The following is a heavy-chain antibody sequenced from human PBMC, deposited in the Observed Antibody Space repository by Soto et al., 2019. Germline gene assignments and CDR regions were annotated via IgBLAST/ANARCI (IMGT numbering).Heavy chain of an antibody. Sequence: QVQLVQSGAEVKKPGSSVKVSCKASGGTFSSYAISWVRQAPGQGLEWMGGIIPIFGTANYAQKFQGRVTITADESTSTADMELSSLRSEDTAVYYCARELYDSSGYYTSPNWFDPWGQGTLVTVSS. D-gene: IGHD3-22*01. J-gene: IGHJ5*02. CDR1: GGTFSSYA. CDR2: IIPIFGTA. V-gene: IGHV1-69*01. CDR3: ARELYDSSGYYTSPNWFDP.